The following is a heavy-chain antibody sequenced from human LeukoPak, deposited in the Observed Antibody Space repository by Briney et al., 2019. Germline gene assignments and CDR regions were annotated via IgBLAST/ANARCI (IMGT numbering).Heavy chain of an antibody. V-gene: IGHV3-11*04. CDR2: ISSSGSTI. CDR3: ARDSSSAFDY. J-gene: IGHJ4*02. D-gene: IGHD6-6*01. Sequence: GGSLRLSCAASGFTISNNYIRWLRQAPGKGLEWVSYISSSGSTIYYADSVKGRFTISRDNAKNSLYLQMNSLRAEDTAVYYCARDSSSAFDYWGQGTLVTVSS. CDR1: GFTISNNY.